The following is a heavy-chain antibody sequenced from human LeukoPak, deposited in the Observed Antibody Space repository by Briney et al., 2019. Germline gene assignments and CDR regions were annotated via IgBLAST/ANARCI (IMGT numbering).Heavy chain of an antibody. D-gene: IGHD3-22*01. CDR3: ARGDDSSGYYGAFDI. J-gene: IGHJ3*02. V-gene: IGHV3-21*01. CDR1: GFTFSSYS. Sequence: GGCLRLSCAASGFTFSSYSMNWGREAPGKGLEWVSSISSSSSYIYYADSVKGRFTISRDNAKNSLYLQMNSLRAEDTAVYYCARGDDSSGYYGAFDIWGQGTMVTVSS. CDR2: ISSSSSYI.